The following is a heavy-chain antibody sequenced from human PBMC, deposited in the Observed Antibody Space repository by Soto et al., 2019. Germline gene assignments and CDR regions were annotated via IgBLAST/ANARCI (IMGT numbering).Heavy chain of an antibody. CDR3: ATDPWDN. J-gene: IGHJ4*02. CDR1: GFTFRDYW. Sequence: EVQLVESGGGLVQPGGSLRLSCAASGFTFRDYWMTWVRQVPGKGLEWVANINQDGREEYYMDSVKGRFTISRDNAKNSLDLQMSSLRADDTAVYYCATDPWDNWGQGTLVTVSS. CDR2: INQDGREE. V-gene: IGHV3-7*01.